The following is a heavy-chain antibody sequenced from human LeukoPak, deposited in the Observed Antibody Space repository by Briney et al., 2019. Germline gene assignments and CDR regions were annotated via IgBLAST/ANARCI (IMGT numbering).Heavy chain of an antibody. V-gene: IGHV3-48*01. J-gene: IGHJ4*02. CDR2: IISSSSVI. Sequence: GGSLRLSCAASGFTFSSYSMNWVRQAPGEGLEWISYIISSSSVIYYADSVRGRFTIYRDNAKSSLYLQMNSLRAEDTAVYYCARARPGYDTPPYYFDFWGQGTLVTVSS. CDR3: ARARPGYDTPPYYFDF. D-gene: IGHD3-16*01. CDR1: GFTFSSYS.